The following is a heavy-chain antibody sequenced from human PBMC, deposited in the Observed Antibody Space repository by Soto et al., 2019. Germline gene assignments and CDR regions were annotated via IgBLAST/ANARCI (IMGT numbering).Heavy chain of an antibody. CDR3: ARGDYYYYGMDV. V-gene: IGHV4-59*12. Sequence: PSETLSLTCTVSGGSISSYYWSWIRQPPGKGLEWIGYIYHSGSTNYNPSLKSRVTISVDRSKNQFSLKLSSVTAADTAVYYCARGDYYYYGMDVWGQGTTVTVSS. J-gene: IGHJ6*02. CDR1: GGSISSYY. CDR2: IYHSGST.